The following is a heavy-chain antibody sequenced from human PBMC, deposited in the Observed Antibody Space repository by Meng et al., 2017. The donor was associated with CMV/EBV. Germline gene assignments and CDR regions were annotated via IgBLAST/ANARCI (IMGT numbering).Heavy chain of an antibody. V-gene: IGHV4-30-4*08. CDR1: GGSISSCDYS. CDR2: IYCSGST. CDR3: AKDIRRGGEDY. D-gene: IGHD2-15*01. Sequence: QLQEAGPRLVKPCKALSPTCAFSGGSISSCDYSCSWSRQTPGKGLEGIGYIYCSGSTYYNPSPESRVTVSVDTSKNQFSIKLSAVTAAVTAVYNCAKDIRRGGEDYWGQGTLVTVSS. J-gene: IGHJ4*02.